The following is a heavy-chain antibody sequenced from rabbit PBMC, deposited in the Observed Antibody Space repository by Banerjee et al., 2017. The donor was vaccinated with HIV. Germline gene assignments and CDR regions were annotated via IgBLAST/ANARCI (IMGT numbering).Heavy chain of an antibody. Sequence: QEQLEESGGDLVKPEGSLTLTCTASGFDLSSYYDMCWVRQAPGKGLEWIACIDTRYGNTAYASWAKGRFTISKTSSTTVTLQMTSLTGADTATYFCARDRASGDGYYFNLWGPGTLVTVS. CDR3: ARDRASGDGYYFNL. J-gene: IGHJ4*01. CDR2: IDTRYGNT. D-gene: IGHD1-1*01. V-gene: IGHV1S45*01. CDR1: GFDLSSYYD.